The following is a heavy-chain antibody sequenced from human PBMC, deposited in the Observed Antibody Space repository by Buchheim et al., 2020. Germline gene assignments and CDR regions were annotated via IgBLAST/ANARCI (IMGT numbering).Heavy chain of an antibody. J-gene: IGHJ5*02. D-gene: IGHD2-15*01. CDR1: GFTFSSYS. CDR3: VCSGGSPTGLFDP. CDR2: ISSSSSTI. V-gene: IGHV3-48*01. Sequence: EVQLVESGGGLVQPGGSLRLSCAASGFTFSSYSMNWVRQAPGKGLEWVSYISSSSSTIYYADSLKGRFTISSDNATNSLFLQMNSLRAEDTAVYYCVCSGGSPTGLFDPWGQGTL.